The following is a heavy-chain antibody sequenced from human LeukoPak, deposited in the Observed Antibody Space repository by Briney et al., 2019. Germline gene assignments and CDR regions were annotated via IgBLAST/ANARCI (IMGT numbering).Heavy chain of an antibody. CDR3: ARAVDTATGYFDY. V-gene: IGHV3-48*01. CDR2: ISTSSSAI. D-gene: IGHD5-18*01. CDR1: GFTFSSYI. Sequence: GGSLRLSCAASGFTFSSYIMDWVRQAPGKGLEWVSCISTSSSAIYYADSVKGRFTISRDNAQNSLYLQMDSLRAEDTAVYYCARAVDTATGYFDYWGQGTLVTVSS. J-gene: IGHJ4*02.